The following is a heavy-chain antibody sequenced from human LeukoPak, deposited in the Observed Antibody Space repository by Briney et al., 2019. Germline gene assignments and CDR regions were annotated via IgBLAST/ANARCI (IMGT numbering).Heavy chain of an antibody. CDR1: GVSLSTYY. J-gene: IGHJ1*01. V-gene: IGHV4-34*01. Sequence: SETLSLTCAVSGVSLSTYYWTWIRNPPPKGLEWIGEINLGCSANYNQTLTLRSTISIDTSKNQFSLKLSSVTAADTAFYYCARYLDYGGNSRVFQHWGQGTLVTVSS. D-gene: IGHD4-23*01. CDR2: INLGCSA. CDR3: ARYLDYGGNSRVFQH.